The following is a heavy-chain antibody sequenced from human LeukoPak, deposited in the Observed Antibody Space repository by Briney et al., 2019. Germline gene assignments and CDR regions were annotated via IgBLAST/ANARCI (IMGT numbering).Heavy chain of an antibody. D-gene: IGHD3-9*01. V-gene: IGHV3-23*01. CDR1: GFTFSSYA. J-gene: IGHJ6*03. CDR3: AKDRRYFDWPPYYYYMDV. CDR2: ISGSGGST. Sequence: GGSLRLSCAASGFTFSSYAMSWVRQAPGKGLEWVSAISGSGGSTYYADSVKGRFTIYRDTSKNTLFLQMNSLRADDTALYYCAKDRRYFDWPPYYYYMDVWGKGTTVTVSS.